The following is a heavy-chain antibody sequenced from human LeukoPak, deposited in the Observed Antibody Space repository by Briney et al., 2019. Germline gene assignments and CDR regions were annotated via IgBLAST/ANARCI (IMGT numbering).Heavy chain of an antibody. V-gene: IGHV3-73*01. J-gene: IGHJ6*03. D-gene: IGHD6-19*01. CDR1: GFTFSGSA. CDR2: IRSKANSYAT. CDR3: TRPWVYSSGWDYYYYMDV. Sequence: PGGSLKLSCAASGFTFSGSAMHWVRQASGKGLEWVGRIRSKANSYATAYAASVKRRFTISRDDSKNTAYQQMNSLKTEDTAVYYCTRPWVYSSGWDYYYYMDVWGKGTTVTVSS.